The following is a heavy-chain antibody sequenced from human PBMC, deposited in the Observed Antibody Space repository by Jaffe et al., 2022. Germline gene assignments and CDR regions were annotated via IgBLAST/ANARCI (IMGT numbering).Heavy chain of an antibody. V-gene: IGHV3-23*01. CDR1: GFTFSSYA. J-gene: IGHJ6*03. CDR2: ISGSGGST. Sequence: EVQLLESGGGLVQPGGSLRLSCAASGFTFSSYAMSWVRQAPGKGLEWVSAISGSGGSTYYADSVKGRFTISRDNSKNTLYLQMNSLRAEDTAVYYCAKDPRVQGVSTWGDYYYYYMDVWGKGTTVTVSS. CDR3: AKDPRVQGVSTWGDYYYYYMDV. D-gene: IGHD3-10*01.